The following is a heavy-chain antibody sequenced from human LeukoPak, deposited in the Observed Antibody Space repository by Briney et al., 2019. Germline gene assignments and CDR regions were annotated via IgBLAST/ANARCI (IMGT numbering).Heavy chain of an antibody. V-gene: IGHV4-59*08. Sequence: PSETLSLTCTVSGGSISSYYWSWIRQPPGKGLEWIGYIYYSGSTNYNPSLKSRVTMSVDTSKNQFSLKLSSVTAADTAVYYCARHDGSSGWSNYFDYWGQGTLVTVSS. D-gene: IGHD6-19*01. CDR3: ARHDGSSGWSNYFDY. J-gene: IGHJ4*02. CDR1: GGSISSYY. CDR2: IYYSGST.